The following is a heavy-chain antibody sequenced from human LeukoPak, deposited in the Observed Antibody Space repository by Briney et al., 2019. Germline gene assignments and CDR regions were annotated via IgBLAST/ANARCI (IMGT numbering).Heavy chain of an antibody. CDR1: GYTFTSYG. D-gene: IGHD3-22*01. J-gene: IGHJ5*02. CDR2: ISAYNGNT. V-gene: IGHV1-18*01. CDR3: ARDRIPYYYDSSGYYRARWFDP. Sequence: ASVKVSCKASGYTFTSYGISWVRQAPGQGLEWMGWISAYNGNTNYAQKLQGRVTMTTDTSTSTAYMELRSLRSDDTAVYYCARDRIPYYYDSSGYYRARWFDPWGQGTLVTVSS.